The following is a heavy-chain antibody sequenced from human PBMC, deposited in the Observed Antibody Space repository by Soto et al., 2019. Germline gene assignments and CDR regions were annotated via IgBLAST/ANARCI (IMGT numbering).Heavy chain of an antibody. CDR1: GYTFTSYG. CDR2: INPYNGNT. CDR3: ARDWFGIDY. J-gene: IGHJ4*02. Sequence: QVQLVQSGAEVKKPGASVKVSCKASGYTFTSYGISWVRQAPGQGLEWMGWINPYNGNTNYAQKLEGRVIMTTDTSTNTAYMELRSLRSNDTAVYYGARDWFGIDYWGQGTLVTVSS. D-gene: IGHD3-16*01. V-gene: IGHV1-18*01.